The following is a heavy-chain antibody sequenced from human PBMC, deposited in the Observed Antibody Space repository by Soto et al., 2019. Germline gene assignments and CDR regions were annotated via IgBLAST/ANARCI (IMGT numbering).Heavy chain of an antibody. V-gene: IGHV4-59*01. D-gene: IGHD6-13*01. CDR1: GGSISSYY. Sequence: SETLSLTCTVSGGSISSYYWSWIRQPPGKGLEWIGYIYYSGGTNYNPSLKSRVTISVDTSKNQFSLKLSSVTAADTAVYYCARDAHSGYSSSWYPRGFDPWGQGTLVTVSS. CDR2: IYYSGGT. J-gene: IGHJ5*02. CDR3: ARDAHSGYSSSWYPRGFDP.